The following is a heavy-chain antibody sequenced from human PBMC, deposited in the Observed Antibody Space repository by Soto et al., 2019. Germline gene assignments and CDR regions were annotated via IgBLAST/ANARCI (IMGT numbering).Heavy chain of an antibody. V-gene: IGHV3-48*03. CDR2: ISSSGSTI. J-gene: IGHJ6*02. CDR1: GFTFSSYE. Sequence: PGGSLRLSCAASGFTFSSYEMNWVRQAPGKGLEWVSYISSSGSTIYYADSVKGRFTISRDNAKNSLYLQMNSLRAEDTAVYYCARDDYYDSSGYPNDYYYYGMDVWGQGTTVTVSS. D-gene: IGHD3-22*01. CDR3: ARDDYYDSSGYPNDYYYYGMDV.